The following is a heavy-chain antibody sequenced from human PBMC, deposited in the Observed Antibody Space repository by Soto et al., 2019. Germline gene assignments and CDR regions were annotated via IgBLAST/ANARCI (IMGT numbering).Heavy chain of an antibody. CDR3: ARILTGYYGTARFDY. CDR1: GYTFTSYY. V-gene: IGHV1-46*01. Sequence: QVQLVQSGAEVKKPGASVKVSCKASGYTFTSYYMHWVRQAPGQGLEWMGIINPSGGSTSYAQKFQGRVTMTRDTSTSTVYMELSSLRSEDTAVYYCARILTGYYGTARFDYWGQGTLVTVSS. J-gene: IGHJ4*02. D-gene: IGHD3-9*01. CDR2: INPSGGST.